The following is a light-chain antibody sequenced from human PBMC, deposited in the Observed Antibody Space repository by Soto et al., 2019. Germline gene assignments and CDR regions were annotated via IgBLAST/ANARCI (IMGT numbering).Light chain of an antibody. V-gene: IGKV3-20*01. CDR3: QQYGSSPYT. CDR1: QSVSSSY. CDR2: GAS. Sequence: EIVLTQSPDTLSLSPGERATLSCRASQSVSSSYLAWYQQKPGQAPRLLIYGASSRATGIPDRFSGSGSGTAFTLTISRLEPEDFAVYYCQQYGSSPYTFGQGTKLEIK. J-gene: IGKJ2*01.